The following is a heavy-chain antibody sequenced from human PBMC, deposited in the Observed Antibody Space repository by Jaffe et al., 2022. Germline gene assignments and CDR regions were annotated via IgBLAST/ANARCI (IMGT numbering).Heavy chain of an antibody. CDR1: GGSVSSGSYY. CDR3: ARSSRGYFQH. J-gene: IGHJ1*01. V-gene: IGHV4-61*01. CDR2: IYYSGST. Sequence: QVQLQESGPGLVKPSETLSLTCTVSGGSVSSGSYYWSWIRQPPGKGLEWIGYIYYSGSTNYNPSLKSRVTISVDTSKNQFSLKLSSVTAADTAVYYCARSSRGYFQHWGQGTLVTVSS.